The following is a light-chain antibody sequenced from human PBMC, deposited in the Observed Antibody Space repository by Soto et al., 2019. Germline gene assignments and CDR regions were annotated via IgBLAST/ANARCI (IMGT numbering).Light chain of an antibody. V-gene: IGKV3-15*01. CDR3: LQYHYWWT. Sequence: IVMTQSPATLSLSPGEKATLSCRASQSISNNFGWFQQKPCQVPRLLIYGASNRATGVSARFSGSGSGTEFTLTISSLQSEDFAVYYCLQYHYWWTFGQGTKVEIK. J-gene: IGKJ1*01. CDR2: GAS. CDR1: QSISNN.